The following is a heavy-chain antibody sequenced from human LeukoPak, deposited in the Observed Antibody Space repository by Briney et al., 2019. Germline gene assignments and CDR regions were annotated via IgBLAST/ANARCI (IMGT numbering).Heavy chain of an antibody. CDR2: MNPNSGNT. Sequence: ASVKVSCKASGYTFTSYDINWLRPATGQGLAWMGRMNPNSGNTGYTQKFQGRVTMTRNTSISTAYMELTSLRSEDTAVYYCARGFDGYYDSSGLFDYWGQGTLVTVSS. CDR1: GYTFTSYD. V-gene: IGHV1-8*01. D-gene: IGHD3-22*01. J-gene: IGHJ4*02. CDR3: ARGFDGYYDSSGLFDY.